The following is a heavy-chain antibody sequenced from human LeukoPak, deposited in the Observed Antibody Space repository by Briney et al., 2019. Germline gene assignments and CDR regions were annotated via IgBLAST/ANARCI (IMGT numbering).Heavy chain of an antibody. J-gene: IGHJ4*02. D-gene: IGHD3-22*01. V-gene: IGHV3-53*01. CDR3: ATEGGYDSSGYHY. CDR2: IYSGGST. Sequence: GGSLRLSWVASGFTVSSNYMSWVRQAPGKGLEWVSVIYSGGSTYYADSVKGRFTISRDNSKNTLYLQMNSLRAEDTAAYYCATEGGYDSSGYHYWGQGTLVTVSS. CDR1: GFTVSSNY.